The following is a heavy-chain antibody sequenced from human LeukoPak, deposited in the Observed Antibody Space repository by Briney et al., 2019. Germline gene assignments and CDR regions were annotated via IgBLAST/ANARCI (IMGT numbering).Heavy chain of an antibody. Sequence: PSQTLSLTCTVSGCSISSGGYYWSWIRQAPGRGLVWIGYICDCGGTYYNPSLECRVAMSAHMSKNQFSLILTSVTGADMAVYYCAGERGEEYSSGWYKRNYFDNWGQGIRVTVSS. J-gene: IGHJ4*02. CDR2: ICDCGGT. CDR3: AGERGEEYSSGWYKRNYFDN. V-gene: IGHV4-30-2*01. D-gene: IGHD6-19*01. CDR1: GCSISSGGYY.